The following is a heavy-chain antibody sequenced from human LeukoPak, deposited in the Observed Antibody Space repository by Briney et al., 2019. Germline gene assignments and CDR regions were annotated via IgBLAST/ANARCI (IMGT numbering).Heavy chain of an antibody. V-gene: IGHV1-2*02. Sequence: SVKVSCKASGYTFTGYYIHWVRQAPGQGLEWMGWINPNSGGTNYAQKFQGRVTMTRDTSISTAYMELSRLRSDDTAVYYCARELVTVNNWFDPWGQGTLVTVSS. J-gene: IGHJ5*02. CDR3: ARELVTVNNWFDP. D-gene: IGHD4-17*01. CDR2: INPNSGGT. CDR1: GYTFTGYY.